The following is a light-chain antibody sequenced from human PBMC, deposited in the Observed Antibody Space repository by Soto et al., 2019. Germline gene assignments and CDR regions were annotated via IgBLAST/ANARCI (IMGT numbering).Light chain of an antibody. J-gene: IGKJ4*01. Sequence: DLQLTQSPSFLSASVGDRVTMTCRASQGISSYLAWYQQKPGKAPKLLIYAASTLQSGVPSRFSGSGSGTEFTLTISSLQPEDFATYYCQQLNSYPFTFGGGTKVEIK. CDR2: AAS. V-gene: IGKV1-9*01. CDR1: QGISSY. CDR3: QQLNSYPFT.